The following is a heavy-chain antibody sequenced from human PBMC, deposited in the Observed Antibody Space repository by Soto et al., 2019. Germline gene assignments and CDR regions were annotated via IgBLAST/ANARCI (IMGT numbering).Heavy chain of an antibody. J-gene: IGHJ4*02. CDR2: ISDSGDAS. CDR1: GLTFSTYA. D-gene: IGHD6-13*01. CDR3: AKGFGSTWSFFDY. Sequence: GGSLRLSCAASGLTFSTYAMSWVRQAPGKGLERVAGISDSGDASFHADSVKGRFTISRDNSKNTLYLHMISLRAEDTAVYYCAKGFGSTWSFFDYWGQGVLVTVLL. V-gene: IGHV3-23*01.